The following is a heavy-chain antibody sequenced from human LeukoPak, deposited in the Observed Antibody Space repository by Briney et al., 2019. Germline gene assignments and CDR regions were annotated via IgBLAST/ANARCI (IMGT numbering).Heavy chain of an antibody. CDR3: ARLYGDGYNFGDFDY. V-gene: IGHV5-51*01. Sequence: GESLKISCKGSGYSFTNYWIGWVRQMPGKGLEWMGIIHPGDSDTRYSPSFQGQVTISADKSISTAYLQWSSLKASDTAMYYCARLYGDGYNFGDFDYWGQGTLVTVSS. CDR2: IHPGDSDT. J-gene: IGHJ4*02. D-gene: IGHD5-24*01. CDR1: GYSFTNYW.